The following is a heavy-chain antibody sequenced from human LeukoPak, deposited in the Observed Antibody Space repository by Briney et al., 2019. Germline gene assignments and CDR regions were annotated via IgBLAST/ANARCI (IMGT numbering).Heavy chain of an antibody. CDR1: GFTFSSYA. CDR2: ISYDGSNK. CDR3: ARKLLSLYYFDY. D-gene: IGHD2-2*01. J-gene: IGHJ4*02. V-gene: IGHV3-30-3*01. Sequence: GRSLRLSCAASGFTFSSYAMHWVRQAPGKGLEWVAVISYDGSNKYYADSVKGRFTISRGNSKNTLYLQMNSLRAEDTAVYYCARKLLSLYYFDYWGQGTLVTVSS.